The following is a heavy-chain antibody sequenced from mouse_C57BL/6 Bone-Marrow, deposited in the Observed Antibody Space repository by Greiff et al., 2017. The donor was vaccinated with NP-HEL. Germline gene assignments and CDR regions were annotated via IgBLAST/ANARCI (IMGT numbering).Heavy chain of an antibody. V-gene: IGHV1-81*01. J-gene: IGHJ3*01. CDR1: GYTFTSYG. D-gene: IGHD2-4*01. Sequence: VQVVESGAELARPGASVKLSCKASGYTFTSYGISWVKQRTGQGLEWIGEIYPRSGNTYYNEKFKGKATLTADKSSSTAYMELRSLTSEDSAVYFCARNPYDYDEAYWGQGTLVTVSA. CDR2: IYPRSGNT. CDR3: ARNPYDYDEAY.